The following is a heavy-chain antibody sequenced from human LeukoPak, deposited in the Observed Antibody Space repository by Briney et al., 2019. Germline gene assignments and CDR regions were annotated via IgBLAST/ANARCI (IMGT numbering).Heavy chain of an antibody. CDR2: IYPRDGST. CDR3: ARDQEGFDY. V-gene: IGHV1-46*01. Sequence: ASVKVSCKASGYTFTNNYLHWVRQAPGQGLEWMGTIYPRDGSTSYAQNFQGRVTVTRDTSTTTVHMELRGLRSEDTAVYYCARDQEGFDYWGQGTVVTVSS. J-gene: IGHJ4*02. CDR1: GYTFTNNY.